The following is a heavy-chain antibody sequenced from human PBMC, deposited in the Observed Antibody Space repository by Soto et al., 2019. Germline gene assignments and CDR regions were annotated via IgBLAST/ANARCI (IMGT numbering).Heavy chain of an antibody. D-gene: IGHD3-3*01. Sequence: QVQLQESGPGLVKPSQTLSLTCTVSGGSISSGDYYRSWIRQHPGKGLEWIGYIYYSGSTYYNPSLKSRVTIPVDTSKNQFSLKLSSVTAADTAVYYCARWWSGSRQGFDPWGQGTLVTVSS. J-gene: IGHJ5*02. CDR3: ARWWSGSRQGFDP. CDR2: IYYSGST. V-gene: IGHV4-31*03. CDR1: GGSISSGDYY.